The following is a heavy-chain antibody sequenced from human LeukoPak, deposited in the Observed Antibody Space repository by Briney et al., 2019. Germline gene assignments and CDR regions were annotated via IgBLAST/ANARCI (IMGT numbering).Heavy chain of an antibody. CDR3: ARALGRAPSMVRGVRNYGMDV. D-gene: IGHD3-10*01. J-gene: IGHJ6*02. CDR1: GYTFTSYD. CDR2: MNPNRGNT. V-gene: IGHV1-8*01. Sequence: ASVKVSCKASGYTFTSYDINWVRQATGQGLEWMGWMNPNRGNTGYAQKFQGRVTMTRNTSISTAYMELSSLRSEDTAVYYCARALGRAPSMVRGVRNYGMDVWGQGTTVTVSS.